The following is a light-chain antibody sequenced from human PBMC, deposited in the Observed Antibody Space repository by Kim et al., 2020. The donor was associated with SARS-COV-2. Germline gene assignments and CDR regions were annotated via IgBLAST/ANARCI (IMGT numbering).Light chain of an antibody. CDR1: QYIKTY. CDR3: QQSYSTPYT. V-gene: IGKV1-39*01. CDR2: AAS. Sequence: SASVGDRVIITCRASQYIKTYLNWYQQKPGKAPKLLIFAASSLESGVPSRFSGTGSETDFTLTISSLQPEDFATYYCQQSYSTPYTFGQGTNLEI. J-gene: IGKJ2*01.